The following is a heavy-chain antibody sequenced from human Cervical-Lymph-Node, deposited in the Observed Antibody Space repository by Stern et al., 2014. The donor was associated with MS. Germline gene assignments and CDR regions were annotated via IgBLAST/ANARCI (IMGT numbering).Heavy chain of an antibody. J-gene: IGHJ6*02. CDR2: MNPNSGNT. V-gene: IGHV1-8*01. D-gene: IGHD2-15*01. Sequence: QVQLLESGAEVKKPGASVKVSCKASGYTFTSYDINWVRQAPGQGLEWMGWMNPNSGNTGYAQKFQGRVTMTRNTSISTAYMELSSLRSEDTAVYYCASLGCSGGTYYGMDVWGQGTTVTVSS. CDR3: ASLGCSGGTYYGMDV. CDR1: GYTFTSYD.